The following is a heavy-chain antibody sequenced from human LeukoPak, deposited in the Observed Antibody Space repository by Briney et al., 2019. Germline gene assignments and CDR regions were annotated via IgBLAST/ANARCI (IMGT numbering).Heavy chain of an antibody. CDR3: ARDFSSNEGVDY. V-gene: IGHV3-23*01. CDR2: ISGSGGST. Sequence: GGSLRLSCAASGFTFSSYAMSWVRQAPGKGLEWVSAISGSGGSTYYADSVKGRFTISRDNSKNTLYLQMNSLRAEDTAVYYCARDFSSNEGVDYWGQGTLVTVSS. CDR1: GFTFSSYA. J-gene: IGHJ4*02. D-gene: IGHD6-13*01.